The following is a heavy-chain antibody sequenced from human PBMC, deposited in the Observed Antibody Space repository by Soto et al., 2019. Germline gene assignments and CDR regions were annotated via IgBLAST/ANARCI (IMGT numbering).Heavy chain of an antibody. CDR2: IYYSGST. D-gene: IGHD3-9*01. CDR3: ARVDIWTVYGCMDV. V-gene: IGHV4-30-4*01. Sequence: TSETLSLTCTVSGDSIRSGNHYWSWIRQPPGKGLEWIGYIYYSGSTYYSPSLKSRVTISVDTSKNQCSLKLNSVTAADTAVYYCARVDIWTVYGCMDVWGQGTTVTVSS. CDR1: GDSIRSGNHY. J-gene: IGHJ6*02.